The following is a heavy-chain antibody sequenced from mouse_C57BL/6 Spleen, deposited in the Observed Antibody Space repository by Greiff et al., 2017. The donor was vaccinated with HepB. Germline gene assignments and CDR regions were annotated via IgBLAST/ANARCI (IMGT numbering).Heavy chain of an antibody. Sequence: EVMLVESGGGLVQPKGSLKLSCAASGFSFNTYAMNWVRQAPGKGLEWVARIRSKSNNYATYYADSVKDRFTISRDDSESMLYLQMNNLKTEDTAVYYCVRHGFSSMVCAYWRQGTLVTVSA. CDR2: IRSKSNNYAT. V-gene: IGHV10-1*01. CDR1: GFSFNTYA. D-gene: IGHD2-1*01. J-gene: IGHJ3*01. CDR3: VRHGFSSMVCAY.